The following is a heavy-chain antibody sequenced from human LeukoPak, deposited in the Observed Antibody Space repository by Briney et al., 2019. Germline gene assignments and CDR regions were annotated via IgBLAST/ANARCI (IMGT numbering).Heavy chain of an antibody. V-gene: IGHV3-48*01. CDR2: IGSSSSPI. CDR1: GFTFSAYS. D-gene: IGHD4-11*01. Sequence: GGSLRLSCAAAGFTFSAYSMNWVRQAPEKGLEWVSYIGSSSSPIYYADSVKGRFTISRDNAKNSLYLQMDSLRAEDTAVYYCARDQAYSFDYWGQGTLVTVSS. J-gene: IGHJ4*02. CDR3: ARDQAYSFDY.